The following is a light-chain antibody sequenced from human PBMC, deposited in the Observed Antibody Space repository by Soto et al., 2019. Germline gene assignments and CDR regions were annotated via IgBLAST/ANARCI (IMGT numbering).Light chain of an antibody. CDR3: RQSYSTPRT. CDR2: DAS. CDR1: QMISTY. J-gene: IGKJ1*01. Sequence: DIQMTQSPSSLSASVGDRVTITCRASQMISTYLNWYQQKPGKAPKFLIYDASNLQSGVPSRFSGGGSGTDFTLTISSLQPEDFATYYCRQSYSTPRTFGQGTKV. V-gene: IGKV1-39*01.